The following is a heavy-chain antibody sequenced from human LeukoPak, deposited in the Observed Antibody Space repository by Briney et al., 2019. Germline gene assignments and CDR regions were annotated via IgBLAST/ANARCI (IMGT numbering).Heavy chain of an antibody. CDR2: IYTSGST. CDR3: ARVRTGWELLDNFDY. Sequence: PSQTLSLTCTVSGGSISSGSYYWRWIRQPAGKGLEWIGRIYTSGSTNYNPSLKSRVTISVDTSKNQFSLKLSSVTAADTAVYYCARVRTGWELLDNFDYWGQGTLVTVSS. J-gene: IGHJ4*02. V-gene: IGHV4-61*02. CDR1: GGSISSGSYY. D-gene: IGHD1-26*01.